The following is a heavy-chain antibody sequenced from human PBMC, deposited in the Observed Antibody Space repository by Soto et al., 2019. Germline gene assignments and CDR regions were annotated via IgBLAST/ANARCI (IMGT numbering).Heavy chain of an antibody. D-gene: IGHD1-26*01. V-gene: IGHV3-7*01. CDR2: IKHDGSEK. J-gene: IGHJ4*02. Sequence: GGSLRLSCAASGFTFSSFWMTWVRQAPGKGLEWVANIKHDGSEKYYVESVKGRFTISRDNARNSLFLEMKSLRSEDTAVYSCVRDRSGSYLEGFDYWGQGTLVTVSS. CDR1: GFTFSSFW. CDR3: VRDRSGSYLEGFDY.